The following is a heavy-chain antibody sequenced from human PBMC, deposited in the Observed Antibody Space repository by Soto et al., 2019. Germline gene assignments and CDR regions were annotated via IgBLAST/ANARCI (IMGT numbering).Heavy chain of an antibody. D-gene: IGHD3-22*01. V-gene: IGHV4-59*02. CDR2: MYFGGSF. CDR3: AKSYYDTTGFAVDP. J-gene: IGHJ5*02. Sequence: PSETLSLTCTVSGDSVSSGYWSWIRQPPGKGLEWIGFMYFGGSFNYNPSLTSRVTISVETSKNQFSMKMTSVTAADTAVYYCAKSYYDTTGFAVDPWGQGTLVTV. CDR1: GDSVSSGY.